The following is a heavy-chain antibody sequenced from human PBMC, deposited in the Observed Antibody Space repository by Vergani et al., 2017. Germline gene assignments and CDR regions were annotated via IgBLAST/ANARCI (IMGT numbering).Heavy chain of an antibody. Sequence: GQLVESGGGIVQPGRSLTLSCVASRSTFKTYGMHWVRQAPGKGLEWIGFIRSKTYGATTEYAASVRGRFTISRDDSKGIAYLQMSSLKKEDTAVYRCAVEIYDYGGSRDFDSWGQGTLVTVSS. CDR3: AVEIYDYGGSRDFDS. CDR2: IRSKTYGATT. J-gene: IGHJ4*02. V-gene: IGHV3-49*04. D-gene: IGHD4-23*01. CDR1: RSTFKTYG.